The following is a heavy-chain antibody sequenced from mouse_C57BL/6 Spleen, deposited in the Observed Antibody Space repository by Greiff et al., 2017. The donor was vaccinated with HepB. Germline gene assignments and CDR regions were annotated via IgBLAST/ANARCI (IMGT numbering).Heavy chain of an antibody. D-gene: IGHD2-3*01. V-gene: IGHV1-82*01. CDR1: GYAFSSSW. Sequence: QVQLQQSGPELVKPGASVKISCKASGYAFSSSWMNWVKQRPGKGLEWIGRIYPGDRDTNYNGKFKGKATLTADKSSSTAYMQLSSLTSEDSAVYFCARGKDGSNWYFDVWGTGTTVTVSS. CDR2: IYPGDRDT. CDR3: ARGKDGSNWYFDV. J-gene: IGHJ1*03.